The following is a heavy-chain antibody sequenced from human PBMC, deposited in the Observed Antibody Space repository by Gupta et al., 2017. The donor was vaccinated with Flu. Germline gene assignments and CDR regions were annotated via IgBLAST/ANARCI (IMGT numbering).Heavy chain of an antibody. CDR1: GGSISDTSYY. D-gene: IGHD3-10*01. CDR3: ARRITYGKTFDD. V-gene: IGHV4-39*01. CDR2: VGYSGNT. Sequence: QLQLQESGPGLVKLSETLSLICTVSGGSISDTSYYWGWIRQPPGKGLEWIGNVGYSGNTFYNPSLKSRVTISVDTSKNQFSLKLSSVTAADTAVYYCARRITYGKTFDDWGQGSLVTVSS. J-gene: IGHJ5*02.